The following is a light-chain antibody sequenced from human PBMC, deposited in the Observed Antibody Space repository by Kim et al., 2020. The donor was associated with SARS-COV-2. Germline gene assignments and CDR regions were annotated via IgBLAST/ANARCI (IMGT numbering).Light chain of an antibody. J-gene: IGKJ4*01. CDR2: DAS. CDR3: QQYTTYPLT. Sequence: ASVGDRVTMTCRASQPIGYRLGWFQQKPGKAPKSLIYDASSLQSGVPSRFRGSGSGTDFTLTISSLQPEDFATYYCQQYTTYPLTCGGGTKVDIK. V-gene: IGKV1-16*01. CDR1: QPIGYR.